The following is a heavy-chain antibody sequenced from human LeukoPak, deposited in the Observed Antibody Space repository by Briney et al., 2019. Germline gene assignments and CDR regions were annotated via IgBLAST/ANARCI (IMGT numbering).Heavy chain of an antibody. J-gene: IGHJ4*02. CDR2: ISGSGGST. Sequence: GGSLRLSCEASGFIFSNYAMTWVRQAPGKGLEWVSAISGSGGSTYYADSVKGRFTISRDNSKNTLYLQMNSLRAEDTAVYYCAKLPGTVDYWGQGTLVTVSS. V-gene: IGHV3-23*01. CDR3: AKLPGTVDY. D-gene: IGHD6-13*01. CDR1: GFIFSNYA.